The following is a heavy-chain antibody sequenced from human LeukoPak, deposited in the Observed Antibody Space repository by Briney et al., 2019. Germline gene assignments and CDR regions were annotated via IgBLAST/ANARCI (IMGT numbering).Heavy chain of an antibody. CDR2: IYYSGNT. Sequence: SGTLSLTCTVSGGSVSSGSYYWSWIRQPPGKGLAWIGNIYYSGNTNYDPSLKSRVTISVDTSKNQFSLNLSSVTAADTAVYYCARVNSYAQVDYWGQGTLVTVSS. D-gene: IGHD5-18*01. CDR1: GGSVSSGSYY. CDR3: ARVNSYAQVDY. V-gene: IGHV4-61*01. J-gene: IGHJ4*02.